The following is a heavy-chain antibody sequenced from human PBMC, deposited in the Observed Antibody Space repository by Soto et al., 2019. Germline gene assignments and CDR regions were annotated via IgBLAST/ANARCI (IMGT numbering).Heavy chain of an antibody. V-gene: IGHV3-74*01. CDR1: GGSINSRSYY. Sequence: ETLSLTCTVSGGSINSRSYYWGWVRQAPGKGLVWVSRINIYGSSTSYADSVKGRFTISRDNAKNTLYLQMNSLRAEDTAVYYCAREYYYGSGTYSNYYYYGMDVWGQGTTVTVSS. J-gene: IGHJ6*02. D-gene: IGHD3-10*01. CDR3: AREYYYGSGTYSNYYYYGMDV. CDR2: INIYGSST.